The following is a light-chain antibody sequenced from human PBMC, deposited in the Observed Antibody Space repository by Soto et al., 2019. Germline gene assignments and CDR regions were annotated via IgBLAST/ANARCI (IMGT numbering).Light chain of an antibody. Sequence: EIVLTQSPGTLSLSPGERATLSCRASQSVSSSYLAWYQQTPGQAPRLRIYVASRRATGIPDRFSGSGSGKDFTLTISRQEPEDCAVYYCQQYGSSPRTFGQGTKVEIQ. CDR2: VAS. CDR1: QSVSSSY. CDR3: QQYGSSPRT. V-gene: IGKV3-20*01. J-gene: IGKJ1*01.